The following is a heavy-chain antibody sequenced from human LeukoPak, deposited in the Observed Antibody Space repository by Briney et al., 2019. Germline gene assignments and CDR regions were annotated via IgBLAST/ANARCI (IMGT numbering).Heavy chain of an antibody. CDR2: IYHSGST. CDR1: GYSISSGYY. D-gene: IGHD4-23*01. CDR3: ARPHDYGGNSGGYWFDP. J-gene: IGHJ5*02. V-gene: IGHV4-38-2*01. Sequence: PSEILSLTCAVSGYSISSGYYWGWIRQPPGKGLEWIGSIYHSGSTYYNPSLKSRVTISVDTSKNQFSLKLSSVTAADTAVYYCARPHDYGGNSGGYWFDPWGQGTLVTVSS.